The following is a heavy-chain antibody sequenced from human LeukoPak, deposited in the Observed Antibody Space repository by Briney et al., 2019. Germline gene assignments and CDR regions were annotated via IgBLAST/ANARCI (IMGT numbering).Heavy chain of an antibody. CDR3: ARDSRYGSGSYLAFDI. V-gene: IGHV3-7*01. D-gene: IGHD3-10*01. J-gene: IGHJ3*02. CDR2: IKQDGGEK. Sequence: GGSLRLSCAASGFTFSSYWVSWVRQAPGKGLEWVAIIKQDGGEKYYVDSVKGRFTISRDNAKNSLYLQMNSLRAEDTAVYYCARDSRYGSGSYLAFDIWGQGTMVTVSS. CDR1: GFTFSSYW.